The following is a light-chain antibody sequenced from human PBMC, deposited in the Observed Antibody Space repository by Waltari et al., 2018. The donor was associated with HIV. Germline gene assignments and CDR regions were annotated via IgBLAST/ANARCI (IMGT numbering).Light chain of an antibody. J-gene: IGLJ2*01. CDR2: DDS. CDR3: ASHAGSKDV. V-gene: IGLV2-8*01. CDR1: STDIGGYNY. Sequence: HSALTQPPSAPGLPGQSVTISCTGTSTDIGGYNYVSWFQQHPSKAPKLMIIDDSKRPSGVPDRFSGSKSGNTASLTVAGLQAEDEADYYCASHAGSKDVFGGGTKLTVL.